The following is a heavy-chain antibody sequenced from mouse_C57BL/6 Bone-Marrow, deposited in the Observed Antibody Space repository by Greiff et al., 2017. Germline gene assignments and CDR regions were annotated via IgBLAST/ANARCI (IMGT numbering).Heavy chain of an antibody. V-gene: IGHV7-3*01. J-gene: IGHJ2*01. D-gene: IGHD2-1*01. Sequence: DVMLVESGGGLVQPGGSLSLSCAASGFTFTDYYMSWVRQPPGKALEWLGFIRNKANGYTTEYSASVKGRFTISRDNSQSILYLQMTALRAADSATCYCARLYGNSVDYWGQGTTLTVSS. CDR3: ARLYGNSVDY. CDR1: GFTFTDYY. CDR2: IRNKANGYTT.